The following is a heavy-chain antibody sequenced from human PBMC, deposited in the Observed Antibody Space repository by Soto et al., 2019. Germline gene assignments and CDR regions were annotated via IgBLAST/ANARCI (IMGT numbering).Heavy chain of an antibody. CDR3: AITSAVYDFWSGYHPVDYYYYGMDV. Sequence: ASVKVSCKASGGTFSSYAISWVRQAPGQGLEWMVGIIPIFGTANYAQKFQGRVTITADKSTSTAYTELSSLRSEDTAVYYCAITSAVYDFWSGYHPVDYYYYGMDVWGQGSTVTVSS. D-gene: IGHD3-3*01. CDR2: IIPIFGTA. J-gene: IGHJ6*02. V-gene: IGHV1-69*06. CDR1: GGTFSSYA.